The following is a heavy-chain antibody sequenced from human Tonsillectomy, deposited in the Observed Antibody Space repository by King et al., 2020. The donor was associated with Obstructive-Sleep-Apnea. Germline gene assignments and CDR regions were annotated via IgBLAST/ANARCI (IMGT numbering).Heavy chain of an antibody. D-gene: IGHD4-17*01. CDR1: GFTFTKFA. Sequence: VQLVESGGGLVQPGGSLRLSCAASGFTFTKFAITWVRQAPGKGLDWVSTISVSRGGTSYAYSVKGRFTISSDNSENTLLLQINSLRAEDTAVYFCAATTVTLYYDYWGQGTLVTVSS. J-gene: IGHJ4*02. V-gene: IGHV3-23*04. CDR2: ISVSRGGT. CDR3: AATTVTLYYDY.